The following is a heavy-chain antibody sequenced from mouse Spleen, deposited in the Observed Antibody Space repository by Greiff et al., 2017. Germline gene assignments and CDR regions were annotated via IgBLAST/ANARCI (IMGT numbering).Heavy chain of an antibody. Sequence: EVQLQQSGPGMVKPSQSLSLTCTVTGYSITSGYDWHWIRHFPGNKLEWMGYISYSGSTNYNPSLKSRISITHDTSKNHFFLKLNSVTTEDTATYYCARGGYYGSHYFDYWGQGTTLTVSS. CDR3: ARGGYYGSHYFDY. CDR1: GYSITSGYD. V-gene: IGHV3-1*01. J-gene: IGHJ2*01. D-gene: IGHD1-1*01. CDR2: ISYSGST.